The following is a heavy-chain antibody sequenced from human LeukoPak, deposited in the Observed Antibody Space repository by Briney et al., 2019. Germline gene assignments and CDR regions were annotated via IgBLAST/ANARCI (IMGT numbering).Heavy chain of an antibody. D-gene: IGHD5-24*01. CDR2: IIPIFGTA. CDR1: GGTFSSYA. CDR3: ARDGRDGYKFDY. Sequence: SVKVSCKASGGTFSSYAISWVRQAPGQGLEWMGGIIPIFGTANYAQKFQGRVTITADESTSTAYMELSSLRSEDTAVYYCARDGRDGYKFDYWGQGTLVTVSS. V-gene: IGHV1-69*01. J-gene: IGHJ4*02.